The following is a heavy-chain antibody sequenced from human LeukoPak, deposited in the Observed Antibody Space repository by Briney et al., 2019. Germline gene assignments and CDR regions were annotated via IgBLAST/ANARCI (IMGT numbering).Heavy chain of an antibody. Sequence: SVKVSCKASGYTFSAYGITWVRQAPGQGLEWMGGIIPIFGTANYAQKFQGRVTITADESTNTAYMELRSLRSEDTAVYYCARVSYGSGSYYKPGPIDYWGQGTLVTVSS. V-gene: IGHV1-69*13. CDR3: ARVSYGSGSYYKPGPIDY. CDR1: GYTFSAYG. D-gene: IGHD3-10*01. CDR2: IIPIFGTA. J-gene: IGHJ4*02.